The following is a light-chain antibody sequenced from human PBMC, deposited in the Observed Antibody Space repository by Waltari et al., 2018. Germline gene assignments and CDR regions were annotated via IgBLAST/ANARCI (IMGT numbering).Light chain of an antibody. V-gene: IGKV1-17*01. CDR3: QQRNSYPFT. CDR2: AAS. CDR1: QGISNA. J-gene: IGKJ3*01. Sequence: DIQMTQSPSSLSASVGDKVTITCRASQGISNALAWYQQKPGKAPKLLIYAASNLQSGVPSRFSGRGSGTDFTLTISSLQPEDFAVYYCQQRNSYPFTFGPGTKLDIK.